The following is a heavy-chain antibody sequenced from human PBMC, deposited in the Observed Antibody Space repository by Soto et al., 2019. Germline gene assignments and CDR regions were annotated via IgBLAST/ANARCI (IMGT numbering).Heavy chain of an antibody. V-gene: IGHV3-15*01. J-gene: IGHJ3*02. CDR2: KSKGGGETT. CDR3: TKVLELPHNEAFDI. Sequence: KSKGGGETTEYVAFVICRFTISRDDSKNTLYLQMNSLKSENTAVYYSTKVLELPHNEAFDIWGQGTMVTVSS. D-gene: IGHD1-1*01.